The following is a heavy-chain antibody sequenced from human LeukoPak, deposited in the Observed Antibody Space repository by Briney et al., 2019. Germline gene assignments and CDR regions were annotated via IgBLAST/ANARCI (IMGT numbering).Heavy chain of an antibody. CDR2: INHSGST. V-gene: IGHV4-34*01. J-gene: IGHJ6*02. Sequence: PSETLSLTCAVYGGSFSGYYWSWIRQPPGKGLEWIGEINHSGSTNYNPSLKSRVTISVDTSKNQFSLKLSSVTAADTAVYYCARGAGAPIYGMDVWGQGTTVTVSS. D-gene: IGHD1-26*01. CDR1: GGSFSGYY. CDR3: ARGAGAPIYGMDV.